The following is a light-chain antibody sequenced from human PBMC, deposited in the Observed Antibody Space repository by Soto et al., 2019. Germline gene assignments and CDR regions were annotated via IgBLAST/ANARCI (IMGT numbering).Light chain of an antibody. CDR2: DVT. CDR1: SSDVGGYNY. Sequence: QSVLTQPASVSGSPGQSITISCTGTSSDVGGYNYVSWYQQHPGKAPKLIIYDVTNRPSGVSDRFSGSKSGNTASLTISGLQAEDGTDYYCSSYTSSSTPFVFGTGTKLTVL. V-gene: IGLV2-14*03. CDR3: SSYTSSSTPFV. J-gene: IGLJ1*01.